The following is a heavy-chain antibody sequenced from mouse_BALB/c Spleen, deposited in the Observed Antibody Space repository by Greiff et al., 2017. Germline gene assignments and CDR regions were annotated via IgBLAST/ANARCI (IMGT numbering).Heavy chain of an antibody. Sequence: QVQLQQSGAELAKPGASVKMSCKASGYTFTSYWMHWVKQRPGQGLEWIGYINPSTGYTEYNQKFKDKATLNADKSSSTAYMQLSSLTSEDSAVYYCASYEGFAYWGQGTLVTVSA. J-gene: IGHJ3*01. CDR3: ASYEGFAY. CDR2: INPSTGYT. V-gene: IGHV1-7*01. CDR1: GYTFTSYW. D-gene: IGHD2-3*01.